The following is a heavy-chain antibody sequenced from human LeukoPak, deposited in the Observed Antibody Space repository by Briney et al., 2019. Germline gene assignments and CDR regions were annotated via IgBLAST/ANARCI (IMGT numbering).Heavy chain of an antibody. CDR1: GGSFSGYY. D-gene: IGHD3-22*01. J-gene: IGHJ3*02. V-gene: IGHV4-34*01. CDR2: INHSGST. CDR3: ATKGYYDSSGYYSLGDAFDI. Sequence: SETLSLTCAVYGGSFSGYYWSWIRQPPGKGLEWIGEINHSGSTNYNPSLKSRVTISVDKSKNQFSLKLSSVTAADTAVYYCATKGYYDSSGYYSLGDAFDIWGQGTMVTVSS.